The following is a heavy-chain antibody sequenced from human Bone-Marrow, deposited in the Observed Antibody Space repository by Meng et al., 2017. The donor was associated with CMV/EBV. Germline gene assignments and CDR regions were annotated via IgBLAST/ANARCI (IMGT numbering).Heavy chain of an antibody. CDR2: IKQEGNEK. Sequence: GESLKISCAASGFTFSSYWMTWVRQAPGKGLEWVANIKQEGNEKYYVDSVKGRFTISRDNAKNSLYLQMNSLRAEDTAVYYCARVESAWYSSSWYLDYWGQGTLVTVSS. J-gene: IGHJ4*02. D-gene: IGHD6-13*01. CDR3: ARVESAWYSSSWYLDY. V-gene: IGHV3-7*01. CDR1: GFTFSSYW.